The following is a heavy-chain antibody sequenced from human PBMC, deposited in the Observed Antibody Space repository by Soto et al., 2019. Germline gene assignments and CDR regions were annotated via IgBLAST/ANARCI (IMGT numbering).Heavy chain of an antibody. CDR2: IYWYDDK. Sequence: QITLKESGPTLVKPTQPLTLTCTFSGFSLSTSGLGVGWIRQPPGKALEWLGIIYWYDDKPYSPSLRSRFIINNATSKSQVFLTMTNMDPVDTATYYCAQVYKNNWFHDGFDSWGQGTMVTVSS. D-gene: IGHD1-1*01. CDR1: GFSLSTSGLG. V-gene: IGHV2-5*01. J-gene: IGHJ3*02. CDR3: AQVYKNNWFHDGFDS.